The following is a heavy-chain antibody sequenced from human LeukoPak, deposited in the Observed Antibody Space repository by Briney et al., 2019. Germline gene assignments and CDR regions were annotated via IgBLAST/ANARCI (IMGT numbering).Heavy chain of an antibody. J-gene: IGHJ4*02. D-gene: IGHD1-26*01. Sequence: GGSLRLSCAASGFTFSSYEMNWVRQAPGKGLEWVSYISSSGSTRYYADSVKGRFTISRDNAKNSLYLQMNSLRAEDTAVYYCARDKQVVVGATTAYDYWGQGTLVTVSS. V-gene: IGHV3-48*03. CDR3: ARDKQVVVGATTAYDY. CDR2: ISSSGSTR. CDR1: GFTFSSYE.